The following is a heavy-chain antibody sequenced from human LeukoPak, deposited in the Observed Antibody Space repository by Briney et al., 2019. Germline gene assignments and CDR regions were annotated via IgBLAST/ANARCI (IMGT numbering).Heavy chain of an antibody. CDR1: GFPFSSYE. D-gene: IGHD1-26*01. Sequence: TGGSLRLSCAASGFPFSSYEMNWVRQAPGKGLEWVSYISSSGSPIYYADSVKGRFTISRDNAKNSLYLQMNSLRAEDTAVYYCARVGYSGSYYGAFDIWGQGTMVTVSS. CDR3: ARVGYSGSYYGAFDI. V-gene: IGHV3-48*03. J-gene: IGHJ3*02. CDR2: ISSSGSPI.